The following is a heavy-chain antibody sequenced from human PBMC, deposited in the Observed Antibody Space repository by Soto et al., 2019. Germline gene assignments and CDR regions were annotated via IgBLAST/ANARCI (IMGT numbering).Heavy chain of an antibody. CDR2: LDHGGST. V-gene: IGHV4-31*01. CDR3: ARMANNRFWSGPQPTDS. Sequence: QVHLQESGPGLVKPSQTLSLTCTVSGGSISSGGYYWTWIRQHPGKGLEGIGHLDHGGSTYYKPPLKRPAPTSVDPSNNQFSLRLTSVTAADTAVYYCARMANNRFWSGPQPTDSWGQGTLVTVSS. J-gene: IGHJ5*02. D-gene: IGHD3-3*01. CDR1: GGSISSGGYY.